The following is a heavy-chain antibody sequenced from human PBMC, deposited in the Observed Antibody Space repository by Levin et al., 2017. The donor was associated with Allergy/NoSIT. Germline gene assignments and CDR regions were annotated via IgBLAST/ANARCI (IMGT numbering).Heavy chain of an antibody. CDR3: ARDLLLDAFDI. Sequence: SQTLSLTCTVSGDSISGHYWSWIRQPPGKGLEWIGYVYDSGRTKYNPSLQSRVTIPADTSQNQFSLNLTSVTAADTDMYYCARDLLLDAFDIWGQGSMVTVSS. CDR1: GDSISGHY. V-gene: IGHV4-59*11. J-gene: IGHJ3*02. CDR2: VYDSGRT. D-gene: IGHD2/OR15-2a*01.